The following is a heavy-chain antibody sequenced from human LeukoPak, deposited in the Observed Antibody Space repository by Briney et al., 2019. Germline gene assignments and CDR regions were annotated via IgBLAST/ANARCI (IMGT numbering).Heavy chain of an antibody. CDR2: ISGSNGNT. CDR3: ARSGRGTYYYFDL. V-gene: IGHV1-18*01. Sequence: GASVKVSCKTSGYSFILYGISWVRQAPGQGLEWMGWISGSNGNTNYAQKFQGRVSMTADTSTSTAYMELRSLRSDDTAVYYCARSGRGTYYYFDLWGQGTLVTVSS. CDR1: GYSFILYG. D-gene: IGHD1-26*01. J-gene: IGHJ4*02.